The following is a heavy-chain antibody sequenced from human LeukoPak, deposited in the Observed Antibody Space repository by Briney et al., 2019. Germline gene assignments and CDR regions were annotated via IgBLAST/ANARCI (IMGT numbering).Heavy chain of an antibody. CDR2: ISAYNGNT. CDR3: ARRAQAAYSSSWYGY. Sequence: ASVKVSCKASGYTFTSYGISWVRQAPGQGLEWMGWISAYNGNTNYAQKLQGRVTMTTDTSTSTAYMELRSLRSDDTAVYYCARRAQAAYSSSWYGYWGQGTLVTVSS. J-gene: IGHJ4*02. V-gene: IGHV1-18*01. CDR1: GYTFTSYG. D-gene: IGHD6-13*01.